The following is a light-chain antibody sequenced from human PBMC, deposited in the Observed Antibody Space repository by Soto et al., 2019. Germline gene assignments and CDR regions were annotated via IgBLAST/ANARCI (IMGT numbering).Light chain of an antibody. CDR3: MQGTHWPWT. CDR2: RVS. V-gene: IGKV2-30*02. J-gene: IGKJ1*01. CDR1: QSLLHSDGNTY. Sequence: DVVVTQSPLSLSVTLGQPASFSCRSSQSLLHSDGNTYLSWFQQRPGQSPRRIIYRVSNRYSGVPERFSGSGSGTDFTLKISRVEAEDIGVDYCMQGTHWPWTFGHGIKVEIK.